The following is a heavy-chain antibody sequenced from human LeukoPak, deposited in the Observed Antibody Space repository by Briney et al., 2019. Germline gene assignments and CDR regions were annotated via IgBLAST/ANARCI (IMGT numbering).Heavy chain of an antibody. CDR3: ARHGLISSGWSHWFDP. CDR1: AGSISSSSYS. J-gene: IGHJ5*02. CDR2: FHYTGNT. D-gene: IGHD6-13*01. Sequence: SETLSLTCTVSAGSISSSSYSWGWLRQPPGTRLEWTGTFHYTGNTYYSPSLKSRVTISVDTSKNLFSLKLSSMTAADTAVYYCARHGLISSGWSHWFDPWGQGTLVTVSS. V-gene: IGHV4-39*01.